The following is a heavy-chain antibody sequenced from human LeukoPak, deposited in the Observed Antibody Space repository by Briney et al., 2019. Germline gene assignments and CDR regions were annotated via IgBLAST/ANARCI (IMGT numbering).Heavy chain of an antibody. CDR1: DDSISSSSSY. CDR3: ATSMVRSRYYFDY. J-gene: IGHJ4*02. V-gene: IGHV4-39*01. Sequence: PSETLSLTCTVSDDSISSSSSYWGWIRQPPGKGLEWIGSIYYSGNTYYNTSLKSRVTISVDMSKDQFSLKLSSVTAADTAVYYCATSMVRSRYYFDYWGQGTLVTVSS. CDR2: IYYSGNT. D-gene: IGHD3-10*01.